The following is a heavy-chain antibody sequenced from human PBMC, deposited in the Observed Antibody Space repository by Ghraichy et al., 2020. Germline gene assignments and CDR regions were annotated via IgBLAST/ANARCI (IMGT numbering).Heavy chain of an antibody. CDR2: IKHDGSDK. CDR1: GFTFSSNW. CDR3: ARTVQGGVDY. J-gene: IGHJ4*02. Sequence: GGSLRLSCVASGFTFSSNWMSWVRQAPGKGLEGVANIKHDGSDKYYVDSVKGRFTISRDNAKNSLYLQMSSLRAEDTALYYCARTVQGGVDYWGQGTLVTVSS. V-gene: IGHV3-7*03. D-gene: IGHD3-16*01.